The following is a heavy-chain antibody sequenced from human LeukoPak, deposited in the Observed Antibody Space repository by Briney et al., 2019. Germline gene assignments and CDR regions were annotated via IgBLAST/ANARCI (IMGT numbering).Heavy chain of an antibody. D-gene: IGHD3-22*01. J-gene: IGHJ4*02. CDR3: ARELTMIGGVSNFDY. CDR2: ISAYNGNT. CDR1: GYTFTSDG. V-gene: IGHV1-18*01. Sequence: ASVKVSCKASGYTFTSDGISWVRQAPGQGLEWMGWISAYNGNTNYAQKLQGRVTMTTDTSTSTAYMELRSLRSDDTAVYYCARELTMIGGVSNFDYWGQGTLVTVSS.